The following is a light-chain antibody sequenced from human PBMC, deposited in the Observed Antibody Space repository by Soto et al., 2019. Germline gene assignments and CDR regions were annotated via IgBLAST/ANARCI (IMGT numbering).Light chain of an antibody. J-gene: IGLJ3*02. V-gene: IGLV4-69*01. Sequence: QPVLPQSPSASASLGASVKLTCTLSSGHSSYAIAWHQQQPEKGPRYLMKLNSDGSHSKGDGIPDRFSGSSSGAERYLTIASLQSEDEADYYCQTWGTGPWVFGGGTKLTVL. CDR1: SGHSSYA. CDR2: LNSDGSH. CDR3: QTWGTGPWV.